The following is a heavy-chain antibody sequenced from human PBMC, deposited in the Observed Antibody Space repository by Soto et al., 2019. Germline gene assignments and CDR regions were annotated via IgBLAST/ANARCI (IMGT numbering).Heavy chain of an antibody. CDR3: AREGYGQKNYYYGMDV. CDR2: ISSSSSTI. D-gene: IGHD5-18*01. Sequence: EVQLVESGGGLVQPGGSLRLSCAASGFTFSSYSMNWVRQAPGKGLEWVSYISSSSSTIYYADSVKGRFTISRVNAKNSLYLQMYSRIDEDTAVYYCAREGYGQKNYYYGMDVWGQGTTVTVSS. J-gene: IGHJ6*02. V-gene: IGHV3-48*02. CDR1: GFTFSSYS.